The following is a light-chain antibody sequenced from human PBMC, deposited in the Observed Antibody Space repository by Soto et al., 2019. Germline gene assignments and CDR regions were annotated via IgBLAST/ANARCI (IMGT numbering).Light chain of an antibody. Sequence: EIVLTQPPGTLSLSPGERATLSCRASQSVSRTYLAWYQQKPGQAPRLLIYGASSRATGIPDKFSGSGSGTDFSLTISRLEPEDSAVYYCQQYGKSPGFFTFGPGTKVDIK. CDR1: QSVSRTY. CDR3: QQYGKSPGFFT. CDR2: GAS. V-gene: IGKV3-20*01. J-gene: IGKJ3*01.